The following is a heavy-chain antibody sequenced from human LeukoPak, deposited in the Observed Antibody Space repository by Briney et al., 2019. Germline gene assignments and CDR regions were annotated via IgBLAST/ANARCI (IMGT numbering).Heavy chain of an antibody. CDR3: ARGGSSSATDDY. V-gene: IGHV3-30-3*01. D-gene: IGHD6-6*01. J-gene: IGHJ4*02. CDR1: GFTFSSYA. Sequence: GGSLRLSCAASGFTFSSYAMHWVRQAPGKGLEWVALISYDGSNKYYADSVKGRFTISRDNSKNTLYLQMNSLRAEDTAVYYCARGGSSSATDDYWGQGTLVTVSS. CDR2: ISYDGSNK.